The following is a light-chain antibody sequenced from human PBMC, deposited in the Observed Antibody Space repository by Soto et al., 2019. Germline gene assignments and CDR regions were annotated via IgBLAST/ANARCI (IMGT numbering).Light chain of an antibody. CDR2: WAS. CDR3: QQYYTTPLT. Sequence: DIVMTQSPDSLAVSLGERATINCKSSQSVLYSSNHQNYFAWYQQKPGQPPQLLIYWASTRESGVPDRFSGSGSGTDFTLPISSLQAEDVAVYYCQQYYTTPLTCGGGPKVEI. J-gene: IGKJ4*01. V-gene: IGKV4-1*01. CDR1: QSVLYSSNHQNY.